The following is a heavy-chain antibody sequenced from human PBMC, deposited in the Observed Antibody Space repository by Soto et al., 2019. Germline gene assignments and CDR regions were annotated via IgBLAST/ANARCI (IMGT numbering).Heavy chain of an antibody. CDR1: GFSLSTSGVG. Sequence: SGPTLVNPTQTLTLTCTFSGFSLSTSGVGVGWIRQPPGKALEWLALIYWDDDKRYSPSLKSRLTITKDTSKNQVVLTMTNMDPVDTATYYCARGHPDRIGIPSSGPGFFDYWGQGTLVTVSS. J-gene: IGHJ4*02. CDR3: ARGHPDRIGIPSSGPGFFDY. D-gene: IGHD3-10*01. V-gene: IGHV2-5*02. CDR2: IYWDDDK.